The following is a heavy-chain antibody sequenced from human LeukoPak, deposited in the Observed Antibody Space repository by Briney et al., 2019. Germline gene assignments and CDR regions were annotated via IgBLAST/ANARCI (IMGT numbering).Heavy chain of an antibody. CDR1: GYSFSTYW. Sequence: GESLKISCKDSGYSFSTYWVGWVHQMPGKGLEYMGIIFPGTSEVRYSPAFQGQVTISADKSLSSAYLQWTSLKASDSAMYYCARHTGRPQAGWFDPWGQGTLVTVSS. D-gene: IGHD3-10*01. CDR2: IFPGTSEV. CDR3: ARHTGRPQAGWFDP. J-gene: IGHJ5*02. V-gene: IGHV5-51*07.